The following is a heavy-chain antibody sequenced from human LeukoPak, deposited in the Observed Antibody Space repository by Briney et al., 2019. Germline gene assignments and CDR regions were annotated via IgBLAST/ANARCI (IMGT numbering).Heavy chain of an antibody. Sequence: PGGSLRLSCAASGFTFSSYSMNWVRQAPGKGLEWVSYIGSSSSTTYYADSVKGRFTISRDNAKNSLYLQMNSLRAEDTAVYYCARYTTTGNAFDIWGQGTMVTVSS. V-gene: IGHV3-48*01. CDR1: GFTFSSYS. CDR2: IGSSSSTT. D-gene: IGHD1-14*01. CDR3: ARYTTTGNAFDI. J-gene: IGHJ3*02.